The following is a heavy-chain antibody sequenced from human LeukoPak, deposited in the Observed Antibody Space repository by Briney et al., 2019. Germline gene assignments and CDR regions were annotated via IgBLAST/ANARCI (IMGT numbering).Heavy chain of an antibody. V-gene: IGHV1-18*01. Sequence: GASVKVSCKTSGYSESFYGITWVRQVAGQGLEWMGWISAQHGQTEYAPNSQDRVAMTTDTYTNTAYMELRSLRSDDTAVYYCATDRWSVATKGNNWFDPWGQGTLVTVSS. J-gene: IGHJ5*02. CDR3: ATDRWSVATKGNNWFDP. D-gene: IGHD5-12*01. CDR1: GYSESFYG. CDR2: ISAQHGQT.